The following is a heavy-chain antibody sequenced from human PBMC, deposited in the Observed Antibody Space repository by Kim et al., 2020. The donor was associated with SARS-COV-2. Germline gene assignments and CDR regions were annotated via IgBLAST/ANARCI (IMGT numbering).Heavy chain of an antibody. Sequence: GGSLRLSCAASGFSFPNAWMTWVRQAPGKGLEWVGRISSNSDGGTTDYAAPVRGRFSISRDDSQNTLFLHMNRLETEDTAVYYCATESYFYDGNGEDYRGQGTLVTVSS. CDR1: GFSFPNAW. J-gene: IGHJ4*02. CDR2: ISSNSDGGTT. CDR3: ATESYFYDGNGEDY. V-gene: IGHV3-15*01. D-gene: IGHD3-22*01.